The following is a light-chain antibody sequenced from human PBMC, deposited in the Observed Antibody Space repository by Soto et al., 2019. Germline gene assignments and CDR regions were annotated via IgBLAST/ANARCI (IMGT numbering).Light chain of an antibody. CDR1: SSNIGAGYD. J-gene: IGLJ1*01. V-gene: IGLV1-40*01. CDR3: QSYDSSLRV. CDR2: GNS. Sequence: QSVLTQPPSVSGAPGQRVTISCTGSSSNIGAGYDVHWYQQLPGTAPKLLTYGNSNRPSGVPDRFSGSKSGTSAPLAITGLQAEDEADYYCQSYDSSLRVFGTGTKVTVL.